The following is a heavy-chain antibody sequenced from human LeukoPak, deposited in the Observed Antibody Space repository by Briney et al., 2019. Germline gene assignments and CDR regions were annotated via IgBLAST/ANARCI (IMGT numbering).Heavy chain of an antibody. Sequence: PGGSLRLSCAASGFTFSDYYMSWIRQAPGKGLEGVSYISSSGSTIYYADSGKGRFTISRDTAKNSLYLQMNSLRAEDTAVYYCATGRVEADYYYYYYMDVWGKGTTVTVSS. CDR2: ISSSGSTI. V-gene: IGHV3-11*04. J-gene: IGHJ6*03. CDR1: GFTFSDYY. CDR3: ATGRVEADYYYYYYMDV. D-gene: IGHD2-15*01.